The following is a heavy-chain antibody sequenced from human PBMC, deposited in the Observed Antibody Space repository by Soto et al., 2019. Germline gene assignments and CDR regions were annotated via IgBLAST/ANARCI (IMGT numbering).Heavy chain of an antibody. CDR2: ISYDGSNK. J-gene: IGHJ4*02. Sequence: GGSLRLSCAASGFTFSSYGMHWVRQAPGKGLEWVAVISYDGSNKYYADSGKGRFTISRDNSKNTLYLQMNSLRAEDTAVYYCAKDSGSYPDYWGQGTLVTVSS. D-gene: IGHD1-26*01. CDR1: GFTFSSYG. V-gene: IGHV3-30*18. CDR3: AKDSGSYPDY.